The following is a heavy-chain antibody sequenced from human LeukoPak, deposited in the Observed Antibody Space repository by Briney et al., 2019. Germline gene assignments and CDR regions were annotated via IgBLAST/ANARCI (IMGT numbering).Heavy chain of an antibody. CDR2: ISAYNGNT. CDR1: GGTFSSYA. J-gene: IGHJ6*02. D-gene: IGHD6-6*01. CDR3: AGSIAARRLDV. Sequence: GASVKVSCKASGGTFSSYAISWVRQAPGQGLEWMGWISAYNGNTNYAQKLQGRVTMTTDTSTSTAYMELRSLRSDDTAVYYCAGSIAARRLDVWGQGTTVTVSS. V-gene: IGHV1-18*01.